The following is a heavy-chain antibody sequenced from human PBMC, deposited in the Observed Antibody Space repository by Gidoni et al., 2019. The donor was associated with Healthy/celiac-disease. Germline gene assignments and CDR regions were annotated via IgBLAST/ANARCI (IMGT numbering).Heavy chain of an antibody. CDR3: AEDSYRYSGYGGAFDI. D-gene: IGHD5-12*01. J-gene: IGHJ3*02. CDR2: MSDYGSKK. Sequence: QVQLVESGGGVVQPGRSLRLSCAASGFTFSSYGMHWVRQAPGKGLEWVAVMSDYGSKKYYAGLVKGRFTIHRKHTKNPAKLKMNRLRAEDTALYYLAEDSYRYSGYGGAFDIWGQGTMVTVSS. V-gene: IGHV3-30*18. CDR1: GFTFSSYG.